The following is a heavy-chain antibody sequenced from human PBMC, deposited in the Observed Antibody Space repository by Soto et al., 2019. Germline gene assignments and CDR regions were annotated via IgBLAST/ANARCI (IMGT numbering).Heavy chain of an antibody. V-gene: IGHV1-69*08. Sequence: QVQLVQSGAEVKKPGSSVKVSCKASGGTFSSYTISWVRQAPGQGLEWMGRIIPILGIANYAQKFQGRVTITADKSTSTAYMELSSLRSEDTAVYYCARDRGRDGYNFSGSAFDYWGQGTLVTVSS. CDR3: ARDRGRDGYNFSGSAFDY. D-gene: IGHD5-12*01. CDR2: IIPILGIA. J-gene: IGHJ4*02. CDR1: GGTFSSYT.